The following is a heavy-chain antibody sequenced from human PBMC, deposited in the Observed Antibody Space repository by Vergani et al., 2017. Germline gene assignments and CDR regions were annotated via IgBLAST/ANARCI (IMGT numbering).Heavy chain of an antibody. Sequence: QVQLVQSGAEVKKPGASVKVSCKASGYTFTGYYMHWVRQAPGQGLEWMGGFDPEDGETIYAQKFQGRVTMTEDTSTDTAYMELSSLRSEDTAVYYCATATYYYDSSGYLAWGQGTLVTVSS. D-gene: IGHD3-22*01. CDR3: ATATYYYDSSGYLA. CDR1: GYTFTGYY. V-gene: IGHV1-24*01. CDR2: FDPEDGET. J-gene: IGHJ5*02.